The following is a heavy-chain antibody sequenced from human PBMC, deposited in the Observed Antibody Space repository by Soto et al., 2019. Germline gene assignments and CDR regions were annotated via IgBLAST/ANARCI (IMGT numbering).Heavy chain of an antibody. J-gene: IGHJ4*02. D-gene: IGHD4-17*01. CDR2: INTDGSNT. Sequence: EVHLVESGGGLVQPGGSLRLSCAASGFAFSSYWMHWVRQAPGKGLVWVSCINTDGSNTPYADSVKGRFTISRDNAKNTLYLQINSLRAEDTAVYYCARGGPAYGDWAYGGQGTLVTVSS. V-gene: IGHV3-74*03. CDR3: ARGGPAYGDWAY. CDR1: GFAFSSYW.